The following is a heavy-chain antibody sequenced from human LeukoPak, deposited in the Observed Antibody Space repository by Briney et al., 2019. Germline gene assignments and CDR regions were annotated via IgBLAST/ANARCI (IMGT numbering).Heavy chain of an antibody. CDR2: IYYSGST. CDR1: GGSISSYY. Sequence: SETLSLTCTVSGGSISSYYWSWIRQPPGKGLEWIGYIYYSGSTNYNPSLKSRVTISVDTSKNQFSLKLSSVTAADTAVYYCARESYYGSGIDYWGQGTLVTVSS. D-gene: IGHD3-10*01. J-gene: IGHJ4*02. V-gene: IGHV4-59*01. CDR3: ARESYYGSGIDY.